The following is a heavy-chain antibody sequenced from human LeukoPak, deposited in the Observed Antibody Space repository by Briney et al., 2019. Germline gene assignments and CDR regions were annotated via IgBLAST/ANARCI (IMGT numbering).Heavy chain of an antibody. CDR1: GFTFSDYY. CDR3: ARQINIWLDP. J-gene: IGHJ5*02. CDR2: ISNSGSTI. V-gene: IGHV3-11*01. Sequence: TGGSLSLSCAASGFTFSDYYMSWIRQAPGKGLEWVSYISNSGSTIYYADSVKGRFSISRDNAKNSLYLQMNSLRAEDTAVYYCARQINIWLDPWGQGSLVTVSS.